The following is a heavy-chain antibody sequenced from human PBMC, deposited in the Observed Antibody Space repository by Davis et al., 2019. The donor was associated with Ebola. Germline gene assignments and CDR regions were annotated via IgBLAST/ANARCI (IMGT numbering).Heavy chain of an antibody. J-gene: IGHJ4*02. Sequence: GSLRLSCTVSGGSISTSSYYWGWIRQPPVKGLEWIGSIYYSGSTYYNPSLKSRVTISVDTSKNQFSLKLSSVTAADTAVYYCASPYYDSSGYYYFDYWGQGTLVTVSS. D-gene: IGHD3-22*01. CDR1: GGSISTSSYY. V-gene: IGHV4-39*01. CDR3: ASPYYDSSGYYYFDY. CDR2: IYYSGST.